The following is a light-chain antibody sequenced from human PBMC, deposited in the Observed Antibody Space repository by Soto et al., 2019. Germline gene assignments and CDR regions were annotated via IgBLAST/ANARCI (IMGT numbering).Light chain of an antibody. CDR2: GAS. Sequence: EIVLTQSPGTLSLSPGERATLSCRASQSVSSSYLAWYQQKPGQAPRLLIYGASSRATDIPDRFSGSGSGTDFTLTISRLEPEEFAVYYCQQYGSSPPRYTFGRGTKLEIK. CDR1: QSVSSSY. J-gene: IGKJ2*01. V-gene: IGKV3-20*01. CDR3: QQYGSSPPRYT.